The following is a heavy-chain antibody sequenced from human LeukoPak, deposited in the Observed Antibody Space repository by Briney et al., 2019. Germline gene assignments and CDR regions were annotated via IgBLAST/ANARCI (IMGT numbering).Heavy chain of an antibody. Sequence: ASVKVSCKASGYTFTGYYMHWVRQAPGQGLEWMGWINPNSGGTNYAQKFQGRVTMTRDTSISTAYMELSRLRSDDTAVYYCARVIGRIVVVPAAIGYWGQGTLATVSS. CDR3: ARVIGRIVVVPAAIGY. CDR1: GYTFTGYY. V-gene: IGHV1-2*02. J-gene: IGHJ4*02. CDR2: INPNSGGT. D-gene: IGHD2-2*01.